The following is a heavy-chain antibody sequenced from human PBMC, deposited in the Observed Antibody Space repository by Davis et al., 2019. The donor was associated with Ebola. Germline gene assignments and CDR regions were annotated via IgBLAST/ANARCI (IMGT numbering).Heavy chain of an antibody. J-gene: IGHJ6*03. CDR1: GYTFTNYG. CDR2: ISAHNDNT. D-gene: IGHD5-24*01. CDR3: ARVGRGGVATIFYYYMDV. V-gene: IGHV1-18*01. Sequence: AASVKVSCKASGYTFTNYGVTWVRQAPGQGLEWMGWISAHNDNTTYAQKLQGRVTMTTDTSTSTAHMELRSLTSDDTAIYFCARVGRGGVATIFYYYMDVWGNGTTVTVSS.